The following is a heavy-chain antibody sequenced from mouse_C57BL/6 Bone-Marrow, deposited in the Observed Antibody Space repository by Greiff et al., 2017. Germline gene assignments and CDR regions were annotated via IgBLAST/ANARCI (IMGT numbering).Heavy chain of an antibody. Sequence: EADGGLVQPKGSLKLSCAASGFSFNTYAMHWVRQAPGKGLEWVARIRSKSNNYATYYADSVKDRFTISRDDSESLLYLQMNNWKTEDAAMYYCGSGTYGAYWGQGTLVTVSA. CDR2: IRSKSNNYAT. CDR3: GSGTYGAY. J-gene: IGHJ3*01. D-gene: IGHD1-1*01. CDR1: GFSFNTYA. V-gene: IGHV10-1*02.